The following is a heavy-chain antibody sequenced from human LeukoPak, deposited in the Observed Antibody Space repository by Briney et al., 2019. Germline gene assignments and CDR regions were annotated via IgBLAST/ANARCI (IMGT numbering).Heavy chain of an antibody. D-gene: IGHD6-13*01. CDR3: ARVRGGSSSWYYFDY. CDR2: ISAYNGNT. Sequence: GASVKVSCKASGYTFTSYGISLVRQAPGQGLEWMGWISAYNGNTNYAQKLQGRVTMTTDTSTSTAYMELRSLRSDDTAVYYCARVRGGSSSWYYFDYWGQGTLVTVSS. V-gene: IGHV1-18*01. J-gene: IGHJ4*02. CDR1: GYTFTSYG.